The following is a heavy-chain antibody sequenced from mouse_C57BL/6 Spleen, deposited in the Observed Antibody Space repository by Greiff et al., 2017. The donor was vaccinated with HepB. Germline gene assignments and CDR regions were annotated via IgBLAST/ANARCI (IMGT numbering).Heavy chain of an antibody. V-gene: IGHV1-53*01. J-gene: IGHJ4*01. CDR2: INPSNGGT. Sequence: VQLQQSGTELVKPGASVKLSCKASGYTFTSYWMHWVKQRPGQGLEWIGNINPSNGGTNYNEKFKSKATLTVDKSSSTAYMQLSSLTSEDSAVYYCAREGYGYDGDYYAMDYWGQGTSVTVSS. CDR1: GYTFTSYW. CDR3: AREGYGYDGDYYAMDY. D-gene: IGHD2-2*01.